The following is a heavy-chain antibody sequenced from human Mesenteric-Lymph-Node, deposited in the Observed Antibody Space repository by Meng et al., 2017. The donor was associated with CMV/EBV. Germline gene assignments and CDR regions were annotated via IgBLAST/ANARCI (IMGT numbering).Heavy chain of an antibody. Sequence: GGSLRLSCAGSGFSFSSYWMIWVRQAPGRGLVWVSRISRDGSSTSYADSVKGRFTISRDNAKNTLYLQMNSLRAEDTAVYYRASGDPYYDFWSGSHYFDYWGQGTLVTVSS. CDR2: ISRDGSST. CDR1: GFSFSSYW. J-gene: IGHJ4*02. V-gene: IGHV3-74*01. D-gene: IGHD3-3*01. CDR3: ASGDPYYDFWSGSHYFDY.